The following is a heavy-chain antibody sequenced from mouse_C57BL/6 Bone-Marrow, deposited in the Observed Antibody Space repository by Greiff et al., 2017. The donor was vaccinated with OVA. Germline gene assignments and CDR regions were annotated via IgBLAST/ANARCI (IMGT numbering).Heavy chain of an antibody. CDR1: GYTFTDYN. CDR2: INPNNGGT. CDR3: AMDLTTVVNWYFDV. V-gene: IGHV1-22*01. J-gene: IGHJ1*03. Sequence: VQLQQSGPELVKPGASVKMSCKASGYTFTDYNMHWVKQSHGKSLEWIGYINPNNGGTSYKQKFKGKATLTVNKSSSTAYLELSSLTSEDSAVYYCAMDLTTVVNWYFDVWGTGTTVTVSS. D-gene: IGHD1-1*01.